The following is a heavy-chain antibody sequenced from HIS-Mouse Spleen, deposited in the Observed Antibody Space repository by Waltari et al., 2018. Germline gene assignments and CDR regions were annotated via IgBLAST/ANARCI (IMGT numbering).Heavy chain of an antibody. CDR3: ARVPGDYSGAFDI. Sequence: QLQLQESGPGLVKPSETLSLTCTVAGASLSSSSYYWGWNRQPPGEGLEWIWSDYYSGSTYYSPSRKSRVTISVDTSKNQFALKLSSVTVADTAVYYCARVPGDYSGAFDIWGPGTLVTVSS. J-gene: IGHJ4*02. D-gene: IGHD4-17*01. CDR1: GASLSSSSYY. V-gene: IGHV4-39*07. CDR2: DYYSGST.